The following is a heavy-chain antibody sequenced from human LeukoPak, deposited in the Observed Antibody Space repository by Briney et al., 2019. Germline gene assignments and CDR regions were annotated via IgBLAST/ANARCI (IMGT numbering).Heavy chain of an antibody. CDR3: AITGGPTVTAFDL. CDR1: GXIFRNYW. Sequence: QSGGSLRLSCVASGXIFRNYWMSWVRQAPGKGLEWVANINHDGGDKNYVDSVKGRLTISRDNAKSTLYLQMNSLRVEDTAVYYCAITGGPTVTAFDLWGQGILVSVSS. J-gene: IGHJ4*02. CDR2: INHDGGDK. D-gene: IGHD4-17*01. V-gene: IGHV3-7*02.